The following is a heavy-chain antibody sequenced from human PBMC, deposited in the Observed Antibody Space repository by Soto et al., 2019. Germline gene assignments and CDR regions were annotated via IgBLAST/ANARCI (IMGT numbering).Heavy chain of an antibody. Sequence: EVQLVESGGGLVKPGGSLRLSCAASGFTFSNAWMNWVRQAPGKGLEWVGRIKSKTDGGTTDYAAPVKGRFTISRDDSKNTLYLQMNSLKTEDTAVYYCTSEELFGGRDAFDIWGQGTMVTVSS. CDR1: GFTFSNAW. CDR2: IKSKTDGGTT. J-gene: IGHJ3*02. V-gene: IGHV3-15*07. CDR3: TSEELFGGRDAFDI. D-gene: IGHD3-10*01.